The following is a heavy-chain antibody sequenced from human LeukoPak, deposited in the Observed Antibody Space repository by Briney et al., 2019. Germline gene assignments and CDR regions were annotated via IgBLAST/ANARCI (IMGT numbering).Heavy chain of an antibody. J-gene: IGHJ4*02. CDR3: ARDNTISGHYEVGY. D-gene: IGHD3-3*01. CDR1: GFTFSSYA. V-gene: IGHV3-23*01. CDR2: ISASGGST. Sequence: GGSLRLSCAASGFTFSSYAMSWVRQAPGKGLEWVSAISASGGSTYYADSVKGRFTISRDNSKNTLYLQMNSLRVEDTAVYYCARDNTISGHYEVGYWGQGTLVTVSS.